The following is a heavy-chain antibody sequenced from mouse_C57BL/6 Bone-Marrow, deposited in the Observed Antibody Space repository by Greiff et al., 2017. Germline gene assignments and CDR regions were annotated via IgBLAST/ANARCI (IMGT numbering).Heavy chain of an antibody. V-gene: IGHV7-1*01. Sequence: EVQRVESGGGLVQSGRSLRLSCATSGFTFSDFYMEWVRQAPGEGLEWIAASRNKANDYTTEYSASVKGRFIVSRDTSQSILYLQMNALRAEDTAIYYCARDGYYGSSPLLAMDYWGQGTSVTVSS. CDR2: SRNKANDYTT. J-gene: IGHJ4*01. D-gene: IGHD1-1*01. CDR3: ARDGYYGSSPLLAMDY. CDR1: GFTFSDFY.